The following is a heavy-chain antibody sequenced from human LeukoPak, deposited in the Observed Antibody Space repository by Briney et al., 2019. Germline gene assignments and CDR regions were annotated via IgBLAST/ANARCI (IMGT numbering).Heavy chain of an antibody. CDR1: GFIVSSNY. CDR3: SRAATLAGPFDF. Sequence: KPGGSLRLSCAASGFIVSSNYMRWVRQAPGKGLEWVSTIYSGGSTYYADSVKGRFTISRDNSQNTLYLQMNSLRAEDTALYYCSRAATLAGPFDFWGQGTLVTVSA. D-gene: IGHD6-13*01. CDR2: IYSGGST. V-gene: IGHV3-53*01. J-gene: IGHJ4*01.